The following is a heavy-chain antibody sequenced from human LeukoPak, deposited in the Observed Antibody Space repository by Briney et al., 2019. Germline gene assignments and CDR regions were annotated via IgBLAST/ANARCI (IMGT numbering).Heavy chain of an antibody. V-gene: IGHV3-74*01. J-gene: IGHJ4*02. CDR3: ATKQWLAPPPDS. D-gene: IGHD6-19*01. CDR1: GFTFSKYW. CDR2: INTNGTVT. Sequence: GGSLRLSCAASGFTFSKYWMLWVRQAPGKGLESVSRINTNGTVTTYADSVKGRFTVSRDNADNTMLLQMNSVRDEDTAVYYCATKQWLAPPPDSWGQGTPVTVSS.